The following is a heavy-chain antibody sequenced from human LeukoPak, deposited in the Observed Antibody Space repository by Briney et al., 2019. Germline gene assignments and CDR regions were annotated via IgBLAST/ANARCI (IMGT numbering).Heavy chain of an antibody. CDR1: GGTFSSYA. Sequence: GASVKVSCKASGGTFSSYAISWVRQAPGQGLEWMGGIIPIFGTANYAQKFQGRVTITADESTSTAYKELSSLRSEDTAVYYCARSARFADILTGYYAFGGFDYWGQGTLVTVSS. CDR2: IIPIFGTA. CDR3: ARSARFADILTGYYAFGGFDY. V-gene: IGHV1-69*13. D-gene: IGHD3-9*01. J-gene: IGHJ4*02.